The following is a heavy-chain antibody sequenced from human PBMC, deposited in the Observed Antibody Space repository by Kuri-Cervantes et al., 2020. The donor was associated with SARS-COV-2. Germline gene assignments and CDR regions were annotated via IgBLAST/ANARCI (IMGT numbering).Heavy chain of an antibody. Sequence: GESLKISCAASGFTFSSYSMNWVRQAPGKGLEWVSSISSSSSYIYYADSVKGRFTISRDNAKNSLYLQMNSLRAEDTAVYYCARAAARYYYYYGMDAWGQGTTVTVSS. J-gene: IGHJ6*02. D-gene: IGHD6-6*01. CDR3: ARAAARYYYYYGMDA. CDR1: GFTFSSYS. V-gene: IGHV3-21*01. CDR2: ISSSSSYI.